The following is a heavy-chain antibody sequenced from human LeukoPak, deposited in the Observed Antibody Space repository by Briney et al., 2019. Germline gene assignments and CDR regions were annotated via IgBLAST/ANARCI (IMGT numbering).Heavy chain of an antibody. J-gene: IGHJ4*02. CDR1: GGSISSYY. Sequence: PSETLSHTCTVSGGSISSYYWSWIRQPAGKGLEWIGRIYTSGSTNYNPSLKSRVTMSVDTSKNQFSLKLSSVTAADTAVYYCARVSGYDFFFPLDHWGQGTLVTVSS. V-gene: IGHV4-4*07. CDR3: ARVSGYDFFFPLDH. D-gene: IGHD5-12*01. CDR2: IYTSGST.